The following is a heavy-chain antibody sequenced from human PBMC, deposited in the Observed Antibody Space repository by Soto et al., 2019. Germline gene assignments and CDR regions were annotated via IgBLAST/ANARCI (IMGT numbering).Heavy chain of an antibody. V-gene: IGHV5-51*01. CDR3: ARLVAAAASSYYYYGTGV. Sequence: GESLKISCKGSGYSFTSYWIGWVRQMPGKGLEWMGIIYPGDSETRYSPSFQGQVTISGDKSISTAYLQWSSLKASDTAIYYCARLVAAAASSYYYYGTGVWGQGTTVTVSS. J-gene: IGHJ6*02. D-gene: IGHD6-13*01. CDR1: GYSFTSYW. CDR2: IYPGDSET.